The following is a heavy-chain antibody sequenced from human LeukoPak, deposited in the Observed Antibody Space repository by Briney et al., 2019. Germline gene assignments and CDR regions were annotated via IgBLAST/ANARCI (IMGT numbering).Heavy chain of an antibody. V-gene: IGHV3-7*01. CDR2: IKQDGSEK. CDR1: GFTFSSYW. J-gene: IGHJ5*02. CDR3: AREVESSGWYVAVDWFDP. Sequence: GGSLRLSCAASGFTFSSYWMSWVRQAPGKGLEWVANIKQDGSEKYYVDSVKGRFTISRDNAKNSLYLQMNSLRAEDTAVYYCAREVESSGWYVAVDWFDPWGQGTLVTVSS. D-gene: IGHD6-19*01.